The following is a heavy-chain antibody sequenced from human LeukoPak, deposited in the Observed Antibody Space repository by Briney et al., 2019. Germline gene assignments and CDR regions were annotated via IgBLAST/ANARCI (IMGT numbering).Heavy chain of an antibody. V-gene: IGHV4-61*09. D-gene: IGHD5-18*01. Sequence: PSQTLSLTCTVSGGSISSGSYYWSWIRQPAGKGLEWIGEINHSGSTNYNPSLKSRVTISVDTSKNQFSLKLSSVTAADTAVYYCARGPGYSYGHGLVDWGQGTLVTVSS. CDR1: GGSISSGSYY. CDR2: INHSGST. CDR3: ARGPGYSYGHGLVD. J-gene: IGHJ4*02.